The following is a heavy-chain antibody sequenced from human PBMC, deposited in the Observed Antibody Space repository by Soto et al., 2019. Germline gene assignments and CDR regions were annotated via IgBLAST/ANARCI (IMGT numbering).Heavy chain of an antibody. D-gene: IGHD3-10*01. V-gene: IGHV4-59*01. Sequence: PSETLSLTCTVTGCSINSDYWSWIRQPPGKGLEWIGYIYYSGSTNYNPSLKSRVTISVDTSKNQFSLKLGSVTAADTAVYYCARGTYYGSGSYHYYYYYGMDVWGQGTTVT. CDR1: GCSINSDY. CDR3: ARGTYYGSGSYHYYYYYGMDV. CDR2: IYYSGST. J-gene: IGHJ6*02.